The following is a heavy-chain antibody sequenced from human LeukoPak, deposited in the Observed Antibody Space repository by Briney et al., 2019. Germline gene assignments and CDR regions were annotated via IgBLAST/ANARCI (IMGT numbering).Heavy chain of an antibody. J-gene: IGHJ4*02. Sequence: SQTLSLTCAVSGGSISGGGYSWSWIRQPPGKGLEWIGNIYYSGSTYYSPSLTSRVTVSVDTSKNQFSLKLSSVTAADTAVYYCARRKGGYSGYAEFDYWGQGTLVTVSS. CDR3: ARRKGGYSGYAEFDY. CDR2: IYYSGST. CDR1: GGSISGGGYS. D-gene: IGHD5-12*01. V-gene: IGHV4-30-2*03.